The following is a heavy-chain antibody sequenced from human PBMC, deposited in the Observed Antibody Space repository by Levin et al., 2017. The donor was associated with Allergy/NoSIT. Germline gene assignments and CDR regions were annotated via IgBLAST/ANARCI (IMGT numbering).Heavy chain of an antibody. CDR2: INTDGGGT. CDR1: GFTFSNYW. CDR3: ARDPKYRAWGWFDP. Sequence: GESLKISCAASGFTFSNYWMHWVRQAPGKGLVWVSRINTDGGGTSYADSVKGRFTISRDNAKNTLYLQMNSLRAEDTAVYYCARDPKYRAWGWFDPWGQGTLVTVSS. V-gene: IGHV3-74*01. J-gene: IGHJ5*02. D-gene: IGHD2-2*01.